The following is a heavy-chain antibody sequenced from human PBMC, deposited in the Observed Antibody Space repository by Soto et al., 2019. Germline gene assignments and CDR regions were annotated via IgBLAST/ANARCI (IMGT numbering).Heavy chain of an antibody. CDR3: VRDYIFAFDI. CDR1: GFTFSSYS. Sequence: GGSLRLSCAASGFTFSSYSMNWVRQAPGKGLEWISYIRNSDTTSYADSVKGRFIISRDNSKNSLFLQMMSLRAEDTAVYYCVRDYIFAFDIWGQGTVVTVSS. D-gene: IGHD2-21*01. V-gene: IGHV3-48*01. J-gene: IGHJ3*02. CDR2: IRNSDTT.